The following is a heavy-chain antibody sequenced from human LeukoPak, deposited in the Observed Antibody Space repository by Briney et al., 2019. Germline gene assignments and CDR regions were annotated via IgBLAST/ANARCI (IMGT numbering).Heavy chain of an antibody. CDR2: ISYDGSNK. CDR3: AKVYYYDSSGYLDY. D-gene: IGHD3-22*01. CDR1: GFTFSSYG. J-gene: IGHJ4*02. V-gene: IGHV3-30*18. Sequence: GGSLRLSCAASGFTFSSYGMHCVRQAPGKGLEWVAVISYDGSNKYYADSVKGRFTISRDNSKNTLYLQMNSLRAEDTAVYYCAKVYYYDSSGYLDYWGQGTLVTVSS.